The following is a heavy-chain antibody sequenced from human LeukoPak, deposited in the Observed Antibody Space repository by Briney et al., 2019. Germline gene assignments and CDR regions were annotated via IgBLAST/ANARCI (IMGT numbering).Heavy chain of an antibody. CDR1: GGTFTSYA. CDR3: ARELVDTAMVRWFEYYYYGMDV. Sequence: ASVKVSCKASGGTFTSYAISWVRQAPGQGVEWMGRIIPILGIANYAQKFQGRVTITADKSTSTAYIELSSLRSEDTAVYYCARELVDTAMVRWFEYYYYGMDVWGQGTTVTVSS. D-gene: IGHD5-18*01. V-gene: IGHV1-69*04. J-gene: IGHJ6*02. CDR2: IIPILGIA.